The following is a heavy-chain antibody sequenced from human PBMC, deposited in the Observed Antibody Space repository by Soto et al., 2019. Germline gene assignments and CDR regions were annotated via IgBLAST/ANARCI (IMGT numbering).Heavy chain of an antibody. D-gene: IGHD3-22*01. J-gene: IGHJ4*02. CDR1: GGSMNTFY. Sequence: SETLSLTCTVSGGSMNTFYWSWVRQSPGKGLEWIGYIYFRGTTHYHPSLQSRVSISIDTSQNQFSLKLNSMTTADTAVYYCARSSGYATPLDQWGQGTLVTVSS. CDR2: IYFRGTT. CDR3: ARSSGYATPLDQ. V-gene: IGHV4-59*01.